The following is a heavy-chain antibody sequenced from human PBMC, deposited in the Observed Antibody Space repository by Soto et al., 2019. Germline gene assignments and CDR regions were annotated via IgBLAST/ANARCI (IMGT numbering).Heavy chain of an antibody. CDR3: ARQTDIVLMVYANYFDY. D-gene: IGHD2-8*01. Sequence: SETLSLTCTVCGGSISSSSYYWGWIRQPPGKGLEWIGSIYYSGSTYYNPSLKSRVTISVDTSKNQFSLKLSSVTAADTAVYYCARQTDIVLMVYANYFDYWGQGTLVTVSS. CDR1: GGSISSSSYY. J-gene: IGHJ4*02. V-gene: IGHV4-39*01. CDR2: IYYSGST.